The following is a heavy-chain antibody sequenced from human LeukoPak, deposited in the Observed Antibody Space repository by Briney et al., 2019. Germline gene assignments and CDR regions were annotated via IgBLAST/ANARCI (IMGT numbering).Heavy chain of an antibody. CDR2: ISWNSGRI. J-gene: IGHJ3*02. CDR1: GFTFDDYA. Sequence: PGGSLRLSCAASGFTFDDYAMHWVRRAPGKGVEWVSGISWNSGRIGYADSVKGRFTISRDNAKNSLYLQMNSLRAEDMALYYCAKAPALRWDDAFDIWGHGTIVTVSS. V-gene: IGHV3-9*03. CDR3: AKAPALRWDDAFDI. D-gene: IGHD4-23*01.